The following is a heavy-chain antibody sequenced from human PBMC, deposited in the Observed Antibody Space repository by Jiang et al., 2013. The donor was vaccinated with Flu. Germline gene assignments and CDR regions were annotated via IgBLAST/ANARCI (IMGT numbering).Heavy chain of an antibody. CDR1: GYTFTSYA. CDR2: INAGNGNT. CDR3: AREGGEYPYYYYYGMDV. Sequence: QSGAEVKKPGASVKVSCKASGYTFTSYAMHWVRQAPGQRLEWMGWINAGNGNTKYSQKFQGRVTITRDTSASTAYMELSSLRSEDTAVYYCAREGGEYPYYYYYGMDVWGQGTTVTVSS. D-gene: IGHD3-10*01. J-gene: IGHJ6*02. V-gene: IGHV1-3*01.